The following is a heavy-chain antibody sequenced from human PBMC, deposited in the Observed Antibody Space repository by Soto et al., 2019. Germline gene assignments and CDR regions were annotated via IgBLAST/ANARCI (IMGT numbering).Heavy chain of an antibody. CDR2: ISTYNGDT. D-gene: IGHD5-12*01. J-gene: IGHJ6*02. CDR3: GREGVAPYYSYGMDV. CDR1: GYTFTRSG. Sequence: QVQLVQSGAEVKKPGASVKVSCKASGYTFTRSGISWVRQAPGQGLEWMGWISTYNGDTNYAQPFQGRVTMTTDTSTSSVYMELRSMRSDDPPGYYCGREGVAPYYSYGMDVWGQGPPVTVSS. V-gene: IGHV1-18*01.